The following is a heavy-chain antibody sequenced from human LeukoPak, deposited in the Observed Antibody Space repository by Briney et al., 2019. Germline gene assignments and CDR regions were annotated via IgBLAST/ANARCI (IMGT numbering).Heavy chain of an antibody. Sequence: SETLSLTCTVSGGSISRYYWSWIRQPAGKGLEWIGGIYTSGSSNYNPSLKSRVTMSVDTSKNQLSLRLSSVTAADTAVYYCARGGAGYYYFDYWGQGTLVTVSS. CDR2: IYTSGSS. CDR1: GGSISRYY. D-gene: IGHD3-22*01. V-gene: IGHV4-4*07. J-gene: IGHJ4*02. CDR3: ARGGAGYYYFDY.